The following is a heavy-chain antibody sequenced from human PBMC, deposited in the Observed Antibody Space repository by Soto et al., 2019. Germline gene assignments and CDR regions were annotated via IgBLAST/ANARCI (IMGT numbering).Heavy chain of an antibody. CDR1: GFSVSSSY. CDR2: IYSGGFT. CDR3: ARGQTSSLEQPVN. V-gene: IGHV3-53*01. Sequence: EVQLVESGGGLMQPGGSLRLSCAASGFSVSSSYMTWARQAPGKGLEWVSVIYSGGFTYYADYVRGRFTISRDNSNNTLYIQMNSVKAEDTAMYYCARGQTSSLEQPVNWGQGTLVTVSS. J-gene: IGHJ4*02. D-gene: IGHD6-13*01.